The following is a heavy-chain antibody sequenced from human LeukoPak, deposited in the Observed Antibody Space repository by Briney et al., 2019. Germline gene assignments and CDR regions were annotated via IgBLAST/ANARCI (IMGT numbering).Heavy chain of an antibody. J-gene: IGHJ3*02. CDR3: ARQSYFDGRGDDAFDI. CDR1: GYTFTSYG. CDR2: ISAYNGNT. Sequence: ASVKVSCKASGYTFTSYGISWVRQAPGQGLEWMGWISAYNGNTNYAQKLQGRVTMTTDTSTSTAYMELRSLRSDDTAVYYCARQSYFDGRGDDAFDIWGQGTMVTVSS. V-gene: IGHV1-18*01. D-gene: IGHD2-15*01.